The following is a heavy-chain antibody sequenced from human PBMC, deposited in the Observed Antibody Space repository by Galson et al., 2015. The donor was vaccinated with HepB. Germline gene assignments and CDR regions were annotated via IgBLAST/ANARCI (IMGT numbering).Heavy chain of an antibody. Sequence: QVQLQESGPGLVKPSETLSLTCPVSGGPISSYYWSWIRQPPGKGLEWIGYIYYSGSTNYNPSLKSRVTISVDTSKNQFSLKRSSVTAADTAVYYCARGVGDFWSGYNIFDYWGQGTLVTVSS. J-gene: IGHJ4*02. CDR3: ARGVGDFWSGYNIFDY. D-gene: IGHD3-3*01. CDR1: GGPISSYY. V-gene: IGHV4-59*01. CDR2: IYYSGST.